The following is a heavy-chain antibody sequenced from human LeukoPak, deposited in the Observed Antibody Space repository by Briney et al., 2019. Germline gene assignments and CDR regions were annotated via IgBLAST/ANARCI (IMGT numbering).Heavy chain of an antibody. J-gene: IGHJ4*02. V-gene: IGHV1-3*01. CDR3: ARVPTIVGATLHFDY. CDR2: INAGNGNT. Sequence: ASVKVSCKASGYTFTSYAMHWVRQAPGQRLEWMGWINAGNGNTKYSQKFQGRVTITADESTSTAYMELSSLRSEDTAVYYCARVPTIVGATLHFDYWGQGTLVTVSS. D-gene: IGHD1-26*01. CDR1: GYTFTSYA.